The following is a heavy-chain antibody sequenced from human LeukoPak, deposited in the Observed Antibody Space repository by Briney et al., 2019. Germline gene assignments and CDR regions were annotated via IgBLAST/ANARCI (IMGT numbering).Heavy chain of an antibody. D-gene: IGHD6-19*01. CDR2: IYSRGST. V-gene: IGHV4-4*07. J-gene: IGHJ3*02. CDR3: ARDPMAGTFRAFDI. Sequence: PSETLSLTCTVSGGSISSYYWSWIRQPAGKGLEWIGRIYSRGSTNYNPSLQSRVTMSVDTSKNQISLKLNSVGAANTAVYYCARDPMAGTFRAFDIWGQGTMVTVSS. CDR1: GGSISSYY.